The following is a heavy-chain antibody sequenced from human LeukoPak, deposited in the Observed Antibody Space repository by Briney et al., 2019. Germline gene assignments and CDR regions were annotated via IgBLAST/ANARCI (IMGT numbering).Heavy chain of an antibody. CDR3: ARVRSSNQGPYGLLWFGEFRPFDY. CDR1: GFTFSSYE. J-gene: IGHJ4*02. Sequence: GGSLRLSCAASGFTFSSYEMNWVRQAPGKGLEWVSYISSSGSTIYYADSVKGRFTISRDNAKNSLYLQMNSLRAEDTAVYYCARVRSSNQGPYGLLWFGEFRPFDYWGQGTLVTVSS. CDR2: ISSSGSTI. D-gene: IGHD3-10*01. V-gene: IGHV3-48*03.